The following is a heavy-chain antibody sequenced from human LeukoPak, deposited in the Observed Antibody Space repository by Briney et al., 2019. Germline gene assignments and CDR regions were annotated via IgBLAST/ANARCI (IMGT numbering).Heavy chain of an antibody. CDR1: GLTVSSNC. V-gene: IGHV3-53*05. D-gene: IGHD3-22*01. J-gene: IGHJ4*02. CDR3: AKDQGDRYYYDSSGYVGY. CDR2: INWNGDST. Sequence: GGSLRLSCAASGLTVSSNCMSWVRQAPGKGLEWVSGINWNGDSTGYADSVKGRFTISRDNSKNTLYLQMNSLRAEDTAVYYCAKDQGDRYYYDSSGYVGYWGQGTLVTASS.